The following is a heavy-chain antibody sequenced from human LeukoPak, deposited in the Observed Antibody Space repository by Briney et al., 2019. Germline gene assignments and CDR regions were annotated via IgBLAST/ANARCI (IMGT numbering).Heavy chain of an antibody. J-gene: IGHJ4*02. CDR1: GFTFSSYS. Sequence: GGSLRLSCAASGFTFSSYSMHWVRQAPGKGLEWVAFIRYDGSNKYYADSVKGRFTISRDNSKNTLYLQMNSLRAEDTAVYYCAKDRELAVDYWGQGTLVTVSS. CDR2: IRYDGSNK. CDR3: AKDRELAVDY. D-gene: IGHD1-26*01. V-gene: IGHV3-30*02.